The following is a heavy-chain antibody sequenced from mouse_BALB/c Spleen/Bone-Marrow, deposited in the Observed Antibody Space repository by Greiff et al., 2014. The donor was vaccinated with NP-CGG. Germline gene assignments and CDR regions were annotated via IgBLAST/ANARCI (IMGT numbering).Heavy chain of an antibody. CDR3: AIYYGNHYAMDY. CDR1: GFNIKDTY. J-gene: IGHJ4*01. Sequence: VQLKESGAELVKPGASVKLSCTASGFNIKDTYMHWVKQRPEQGLEWIGRIDPANGNTKYDPKFQGKATITADTSSNTAYLQLSSLTSEDTAVYYCAIYYGNHYAMDYWGQGTSVTVSS. CDR2: IDPANGNT. D-gene: IGHD2-1*01. V-gene: IGHV14-3*02.